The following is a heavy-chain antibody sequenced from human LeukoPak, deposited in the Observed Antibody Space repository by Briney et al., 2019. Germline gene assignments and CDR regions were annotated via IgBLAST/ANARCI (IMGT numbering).Heavy chain of an antibody. CDR1: EYTFTSYA. D-gene: IGHD3-22*01. V-gene: IGHV1-3*01. CDR2: INAGNGNT. Sequence: ASVKVSCKASEYTFTSYAIHWVRQAPGQRLEWMGWINAGNGNTKYSQEFQGRVTITRDTSASTAYMELSSLRSDDTAVYYCAREPGGSSGYYYYWGQGTLVTVSS. CDR3: AREPGGSSGYYYY. J-gene: IGHJ4*02.